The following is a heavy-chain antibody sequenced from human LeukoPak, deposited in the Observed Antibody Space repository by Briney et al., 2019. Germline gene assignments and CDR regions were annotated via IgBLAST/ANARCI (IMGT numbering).Heavy chain of an antibody. D-gene: IGHD5-12*01. CDR2: ISYDGSNK. Sequence: PGGSLRLSCAASGFTFSSYGMHWVRQAPGKGLEWVAVISYDGSNKYYADSVKGRFTISRDNSKNTLYLQMNSLRAEDTAVYYCARHSGYEGIHYYYYMDVWGKGTTVTISS. J-gene: IGHJ6*03. V-gene: IGHV3-30*03. CDR3: ARHSGYEGIHYYYYMDV. CDR1: GFTFSSYG.